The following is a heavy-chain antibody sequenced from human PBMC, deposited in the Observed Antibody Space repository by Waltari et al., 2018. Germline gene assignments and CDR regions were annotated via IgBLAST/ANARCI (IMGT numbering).Heavy chain of an antibody. Sequence: QVQLQQWGAGLLKPSETLSLTCAVYGGSFSGYYWRWIRPPPGKGLEGIGEINHSGSTNYNTSLKSRVTISVDTSKNQFSLKLSSVTAADTAVYYCARTPVVPAALYYYYGMDVWGQGTTVTVSS. CDR2: INHSGST. V-gene: IGHV4-34*01. CDR1: GGSFSGYY. J-gene: IGHJ6*02. CDR3: ARTPVVPAALYYYYGMDV. D-gene: IGHD2-2*01.